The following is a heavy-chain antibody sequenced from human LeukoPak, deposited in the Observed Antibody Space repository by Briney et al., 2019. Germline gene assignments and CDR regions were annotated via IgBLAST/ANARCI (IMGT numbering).Heavy chain of an antibody. CDR3: ARGYCSGGSCYQDAFDI. V-gene: IGHV4-59*01. Sequence: PSETLSLTCTVSGGSISSYYWSWIRQPPGKGLEWIGYIYYSGSTNYNPSLKSRVTISVDTSKNQFSLKLSSVTAADTAVYYCARGYCSGGSCYQDAFDIWGQGTMVTVSS. CDR1: GGSISSYY. D-gene: IGHD2-15*01. J-gene: IGHJ3*02. CDR2: IYYSGST.